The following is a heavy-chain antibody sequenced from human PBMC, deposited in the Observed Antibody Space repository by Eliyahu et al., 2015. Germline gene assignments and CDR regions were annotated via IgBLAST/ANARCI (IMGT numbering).Heavy chain of an antibody. J-gene: IGHJ4*02. V-gene: IGHV1-3*01. Sequence: QVQLVQSGAEVKKPGASLKVSCKASGYTFIDYAMHWVRQAPGQGLEWMGWINSGNDNTKYSQKFQGRVTVSRDTSASTVYMELSSLRSEDTAVYYCARTGYYDSQGEVWGQGTLVTVSS. CDR2: INSGNDNT. D-gene: IGHD3-22*01. CDR1: GYTFIDYA. CDR3: ARTGYYDSQGEV.